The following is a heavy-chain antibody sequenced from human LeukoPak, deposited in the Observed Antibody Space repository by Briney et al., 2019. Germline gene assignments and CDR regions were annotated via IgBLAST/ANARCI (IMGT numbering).Heavy chain of an antibody. CDR1: GFTFSNAW. D-gene: IGHD1-26*01. V-gene: IGHV3-15*01. CDR2: IKSKTAGGTI. CDR3: TTGESMVGSTIHIRWAD. Sequence: GGSLRLSCAASGFTFSNAWMTWVRQAPGKGLEWVGRIKSKTAGGTIDYAAPVKGRFTISRDDSKNTLYLQMNSLTTEDTAVYYCTTGESMVGSTIHIRWADWGQGTLVTVSS. J-gene: IGHJ4*02.